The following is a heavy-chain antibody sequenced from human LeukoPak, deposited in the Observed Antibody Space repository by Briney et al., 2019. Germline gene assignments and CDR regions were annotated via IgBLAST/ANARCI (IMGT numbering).Heavy chain of an antibody. Sequence: GGSLRLSCAASGFTFSRYWMSWVRQGPGKGLEWVARIKEDGSEKDYVDSVKGRFTISRDNAKNSVYLQMNSLRAEDTAVYYCARLVVAIIACLDVWGQGTTVTVSS. CDR3: ARLVVAIIACLDV. J-gene: IGHJ6*02. D-gene: IGHD2-15*01. CDR1: GFTFSRYW. CDR2: IKEDGSEK. V-gene: IGHV3-7*05.